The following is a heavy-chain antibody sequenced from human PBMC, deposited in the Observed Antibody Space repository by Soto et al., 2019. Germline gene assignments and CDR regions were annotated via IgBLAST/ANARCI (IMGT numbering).Heavy chain of an antibody. D-gene: IGHD5-18*01. CDR2: IYYTGSS. CDR1: GGSVRGGDYY. V-gene: IGHV4-30-4*01. J-gene: IGHJ3*02. Sequence: PSETLSLTCTVSGGSVRGGDYYWNWIRQPPGKSLEWIGYIYYTGSSYYNPSLKSRVTISVDVSQNQFSLQLRSVTAADTAVYYCARGRGVREYSYGLSDIWGPGTMVTISS. CDR3: ARGRGVREYSYGLSDI.